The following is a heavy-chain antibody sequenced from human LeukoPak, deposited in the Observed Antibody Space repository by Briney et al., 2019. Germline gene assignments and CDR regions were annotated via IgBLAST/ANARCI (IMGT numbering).Heavy chain of an antibody. J-gene: IGHJ3*02. CDR2: IYNSGST. V-gene: IGHV4-59*01. CDR1: GGSISSYY. D-gene: IGHD1-26*01. CDR3: ARCQAKWELNPLNAFDI. Sequence: SETLSLTCTVSGGSISSYYWSWIRQPPGKGLEWIGYIYNSGSTNYNPSLKSRVTISVDTSKNQFSLKLSSVTAADTAVYYCARCQAKWELNPLNAFDIWGQGTMVTVSS.